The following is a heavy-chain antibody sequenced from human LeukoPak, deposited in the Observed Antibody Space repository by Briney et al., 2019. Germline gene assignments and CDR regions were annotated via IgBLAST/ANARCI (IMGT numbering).Heavy chain of an antibody. CDR3: ARGSEGYCSGGGCYYGMDV. J-gene: IGHJ6*01. V-gene: IGHV3-11*06. Sequence: GGSLRLSCAASGFTVTYTYMSWVRQTPGKGLEWVSYISSSSGYIYYADSVKGRFTISTDNAENSLYVQMNSLRAEDKGVYYCARGSEGYCSGGGCYYGMDVWGQGTTVTVSS. CDR1: GFTVTYTY. D-gene: IGHD2-15*01. CDR2: ISSSSGYI.